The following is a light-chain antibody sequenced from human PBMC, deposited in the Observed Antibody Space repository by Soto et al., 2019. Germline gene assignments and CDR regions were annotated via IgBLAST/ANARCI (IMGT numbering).Light chain of an antibody. Sequence: ETVLTQSPGTLSLSPGERAILSCRASQSVSSTYLAWYQQKPGQAPRLLIYGASSRATGIPDRFSGSGSGTDFTLTISSLQPEDFATYYCQQSYSTLWTFGQGTKVDIK. CDR2: GAS. V-gene: IGKV3-20*01. J-gene: IGKJ1*01. CDR1: QSVSSTY. CDR3: QQSYSTLWT.